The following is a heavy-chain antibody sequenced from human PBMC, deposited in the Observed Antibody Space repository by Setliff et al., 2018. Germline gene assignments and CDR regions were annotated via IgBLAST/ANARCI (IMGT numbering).Heavy chain of an antibody. J-gene: IGHJ4*02. CDR3: ARAAARAEYSDTSAYLPFDF. D-gene: IGHD3-16*01. CDR2: IYTTWST. Sequence: SETLSLTCTVSGGSVGNSYYYWNWVRQPAGRGLEWIGRIYTTWSTNYNPSLRSRVSISLDTSKSQFSLRLNSVTAADTAVYFCARAAARAEYSDTSAYLPFDFWGLGTLVTVSS. V-gene: IGHV4-61*02. CDR1: GGSVGNSYYY.